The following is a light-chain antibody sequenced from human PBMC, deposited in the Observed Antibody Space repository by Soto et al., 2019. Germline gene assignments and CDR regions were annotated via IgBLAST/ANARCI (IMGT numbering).Light chain of an antibody. J-gene: IGKJ1*01. CDR3: MQGTHWPRT. V-gene: IGKV2-30*01. CDR1: QSLVYTNGNTY. Sequence: DVVVTQSPLSLPVTLGQPASISCRSSQSLVYTNGNTYLAWFQQRPGQSPRRLIYKVSIRDSGVPDRFSSSGSGTEITLYISRVEAGDVGVYYCMQGTHWPRTFGQGTKVEIK. CDR2: KVS.